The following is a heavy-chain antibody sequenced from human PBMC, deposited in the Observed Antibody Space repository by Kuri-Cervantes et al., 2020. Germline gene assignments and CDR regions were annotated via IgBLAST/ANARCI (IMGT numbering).Heavy chain of an antibody. D-gene: IGHD4-17*01. J-gene: IGHJ2*01. CDR2: INHSGST. V-gene: IGHV4-34*01. CDR3: ARDETSVTTSNWYFDL. Sequence: LRLSCAAYGGSFSGYYWSWIRQPPGKGLEWIGEINHSGSTNYNPSLKSRVTISVDTSKNQFSLKLTYVTTADTAMYYCARDETSVTTSNWYFDLWGRGTLVTVSS. CDR1: GGSFSGYY.